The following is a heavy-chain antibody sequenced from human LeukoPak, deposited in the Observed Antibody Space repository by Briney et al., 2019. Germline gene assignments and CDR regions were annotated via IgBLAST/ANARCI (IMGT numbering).Heavy chain of an antibody. CDR2: INGDGSST. CDR1: GFRFSSSW. J-gene: IGHJ4*02. V-gene: IGHV3-74*01. D-gene: IGHD5-24*01. Sequence: QPGGSLRLSCAASGFRFSSSWMHWVRQGPGKGLVWVSRINGDGSSTTYADSEQGRFTISRDNAKNTLYLQMNSLRAEDTAVYYCARTDNLDYWGQGSLVTVSS. CDR3: ARTDNLDY.